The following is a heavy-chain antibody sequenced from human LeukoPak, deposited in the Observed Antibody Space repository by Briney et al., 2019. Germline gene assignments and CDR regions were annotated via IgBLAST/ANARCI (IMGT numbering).Heavy chain of an antibody. CDR2: IYYSGST. Sequence: SQTLSLTCTVSGGSISSGDYYWSWIRQPPGKGLEWIGYIYYSGSTYYNPSLKSRVTISVDTSKNQFSLKLSSVTAADTAVYYCARGGGPYSYFDYWGQGTPVTVSS. CDR3: ARGGGPYSYFDY. J-gene: IGHJ4*02. CDR1: GGSISSGDYY. D-gene: IGHD4-11*01. V-gene: IGHV4-30-4*08.